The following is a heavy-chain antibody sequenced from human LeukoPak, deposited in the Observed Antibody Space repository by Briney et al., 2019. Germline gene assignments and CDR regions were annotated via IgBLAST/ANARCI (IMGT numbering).Heavy chain of an antibody. CDR2: IRSKAYGGTT. D-gene: IGHD2-2*01. J-gene: IGHJ4*02. CDR1: GFTFCDYA. CDR3: TRDADIVVVPAAFDY. Sequence: PGGSLRLSCTASGFTFCDYAMSWFRQAPGKGLEWVGFIRSKAYGGTTEYAASVKGRFTISRDDSKSIAYLQMNSLKTEDTAVYYCTRDADIVVVPAAFDYWGQGTLVTVSS. V-gene: IGHV3-49*03.